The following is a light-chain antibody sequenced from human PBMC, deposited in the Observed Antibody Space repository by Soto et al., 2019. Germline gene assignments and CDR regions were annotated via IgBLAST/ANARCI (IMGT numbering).Light chain of an antibody. CDR2: AAS. CDR3: QHYNSYSEA. CDR1: QGISTY. J-gene: IGKJ1*01. Sequence: DIQMTQSPSSLSASVGDRVTITCRESQGISTYLNWYPQKPGKAPKLLIYAASSLQSGVPSMFSGSGSGTECTRTISSLQPDDFETDYCQHYNSYSEAFGQGTKVDIK. V-gene: IGKV1-16*01.